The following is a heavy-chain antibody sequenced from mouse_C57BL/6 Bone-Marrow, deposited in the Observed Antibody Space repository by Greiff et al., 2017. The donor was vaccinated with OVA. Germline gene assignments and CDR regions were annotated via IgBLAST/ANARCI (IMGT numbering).Heavy chain of an antibody. CDR2: ISSGSSTI. CDR3: AYVGFAY. Sequence: DVKLQESGGGLVKPGGSLKLSCAASGFTFSDYGMHWVRQAPEKGLEWVAYISSGSSTIYYADTVKGRFTISRDNAKNTLFLQMTSLRSEDTAMYYCAYVGFAYWGQGTLVTVSA. V-gene: IGHV5-17*01. J-gene: IGHJ3*01. CDR1: GFTFSDYG.